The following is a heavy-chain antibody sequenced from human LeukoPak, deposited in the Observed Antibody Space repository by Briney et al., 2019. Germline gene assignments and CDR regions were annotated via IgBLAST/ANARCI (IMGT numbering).Heavy chain of an antibody. J-gene: IGHJ4*02. D-gene: IGHD2-15*01. CDR1: GFTFSSYG. CDR3: AKGTKGYCSGGSCYHFDY. V-gene: IGHV3-23*01. Sequence: PGRSLRLSCAASGFTFSSYGMHWVRQAPGKGLEWVSSVTSGGSTNYADSVKGRFTISRDNSKNTLYLQMNSLRAEDTAVYYCAKGTKGYCSGGSCYHFDYWGQGTLVTVSS. CDR2: VTSGGST.